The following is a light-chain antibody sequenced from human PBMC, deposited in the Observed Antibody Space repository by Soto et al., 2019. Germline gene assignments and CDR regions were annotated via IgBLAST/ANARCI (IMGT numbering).Light chain of an antibody. V-gene: IGKV1-39*01. CDR1: QCITTF. Sequence: DIQMTQSESSLSASVGDTVTITCRPIQCITTFLNWYQQKPGKAPKFLIYAASSLQSGVPSRFSGSASGSDFNLTISSLQTADFARHYCQQSYSTPFTFGGATKVDI. CDR2: AAS. J-gene: IGKJ4*01. CDR3: QQSYSTPFT.